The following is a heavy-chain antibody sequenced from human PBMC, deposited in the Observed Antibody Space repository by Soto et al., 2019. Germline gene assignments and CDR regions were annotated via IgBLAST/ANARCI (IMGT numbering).Heavy chain of an antibody. V-gene: IGHV3-30*18. CDR3: AKGGGQWWFIDY. D-gene: IGHD2-15*01. CDR1: GFTFGNYG. CDR2: ISHDGGEE. J-gene: IGHJ4*02. Sequence: QVQLVESGGGVVQPGRSPRLSCAGSGFTFGNYGMHWVRQAPGKGLEWLTVISHDGGEEYYIDAVKGRFTISRDNSKKTVYLDMNSVRAEDTAVYYCAKGGGQWWFIDYWGQGTLVTVSS.